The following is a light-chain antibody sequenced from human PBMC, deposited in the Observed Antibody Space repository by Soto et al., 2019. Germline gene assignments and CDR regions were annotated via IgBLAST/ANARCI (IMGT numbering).Light chain of an antibody. CDR2: DAA. V-gene: IGKV1-39*01. Sequence: DIQMTQSPYSLSAAVGDRVTIAFRASQNINTYLNWYQQKPGKAPKLLIFDAASLQNGVPSRFSGGGSGTEFTLTISSLQSEDFAVYYCHQYNHWLTWTFGQGTKVDIK. J-gene: IGKJ1*01. CDR3: HQYNHWLTWT. CDR1: QNINTY.